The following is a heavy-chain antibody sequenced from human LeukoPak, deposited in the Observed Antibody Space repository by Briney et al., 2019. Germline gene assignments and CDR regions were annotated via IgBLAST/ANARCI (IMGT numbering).Heavy chain of an antibody. CDR3: ATDITTYYCGSGNY. CDR2: ISSSSTYI. V-gene: IGHV3-21*06. D-gene: IGHD3-10*01. CDR1: GFTFSSFT. J-gene: IGHJ4*02. Sequence: KTGGSLRLSCAASGFTFSSFTMNWVRQAPGKGLEWVSSISSSSTYIYYADSVKGRFSISRDNAKNSLYLQMNSLRAEDTAVYYCATDITTYYCGSGNYWGQGTLVTVSS.